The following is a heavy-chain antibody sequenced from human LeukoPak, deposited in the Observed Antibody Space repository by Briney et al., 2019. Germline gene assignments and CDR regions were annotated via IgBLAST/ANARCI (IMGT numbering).Heavy chain of an antibody. Sequence: RTGGSLRLSCAASAFTCSSYAMSWVRQAPGKGLEWVSAISGSGGSTYYADSVKGRFTVSRDNAKNSLYPQMESLRVEDTAVYYCARDLHYYGSGPWGQGTLVTVSS. D-gene: IGHD3-10*01. CDR3: ARDLHYYGSGP. CDR2: ISGSGGST. J-gene: IGHJ5*02. CDR1: AFTCSSYA. V-gene: IGHV3-23*01.